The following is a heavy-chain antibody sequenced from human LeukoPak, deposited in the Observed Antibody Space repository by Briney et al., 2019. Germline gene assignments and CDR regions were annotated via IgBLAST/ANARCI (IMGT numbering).Heavy chain of an antibody. D-gene: IGHD3-10*01. Sequence: ASVKVSCKVSEYTLTELSMHWVRQAPGKGLEWMGGFDPEDGETIYAQKFQGRVTMTEDTSTYTAYMELSSLRSEDTAVYYCATYYGSGRNYFDYWGQGTLVTVSS. J-gene: IGHJ4*02. CDR3: ATYYGSGRNYFDY. CDR1: EYTLTELS. V-gene: IGHV1-24*01. CDR2: FDPEDGET.